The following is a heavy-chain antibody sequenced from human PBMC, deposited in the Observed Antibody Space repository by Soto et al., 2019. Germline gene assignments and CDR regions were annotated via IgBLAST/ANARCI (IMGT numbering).Heavy chain of an antibody. D-gene: IGHD3-22*01. CDR1: GFTFSSYA. J-gene: IGHJ5*02. CDR3: AKGAYYYDSSGYYA. V-gene: IGHV3-23*01. CDR2: ISGSGGST. Sequence: PGGSLRISCAASGFTFSSYAMSWVRQAPGKGLEWVSAISGSGGSTYYADSVKGRFTISRDNSKNTLYLQMNSLRAEDTAVYYCAKGAYYYDSSGYYAWGQGTLVTVS.